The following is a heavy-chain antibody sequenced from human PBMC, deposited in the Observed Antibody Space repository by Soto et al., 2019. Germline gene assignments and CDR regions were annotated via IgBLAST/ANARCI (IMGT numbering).Heavy chain of an antibody. V-gene: IGHV3-23*01. CDR3: ADWYSSSWYWEGGYYYFGMDV. CDR2: IRGSGGST. CDR1: GFPFISYA. D-gene: IGHD6-13*01. Sequence: PWGARWGDCVASGFPFISYAMTKVRHDQGIGLYCPSAIRGSGGSTYGADSVKGRLSISRDNSKKTLYLQINILRAEDTAVYYGADWYSSSWYWEGGYYYFGMDVWRQGTTVTVSS. J-gene: IGHJ6*01.